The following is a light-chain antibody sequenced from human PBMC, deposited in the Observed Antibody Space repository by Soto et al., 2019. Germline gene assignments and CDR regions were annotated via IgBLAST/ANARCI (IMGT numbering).Light chain of an antibody. Sequence: DMEMTQSPSSLSASVGDRVTITCRASQSISNYLNWYQHKPGKVPKLLIYAASSLQSGVPTRFSGSGSGTDFTLPINSLQPEDFATYYCQQSYGTPLPFGGGTKMEIK. CDR1: QSISNY. CDR3: QQSYGTPLP. V-gene: IGKV1-39*01. J-gene: IGKJ4*01. CDR2: AAS.